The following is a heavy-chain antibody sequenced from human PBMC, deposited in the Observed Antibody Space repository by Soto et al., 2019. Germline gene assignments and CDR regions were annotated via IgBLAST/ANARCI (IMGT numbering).Heavy chain of an antibody. J-gene: IGHJ3*02. CDR1: GGSISSSYC. Sequence: QVQLQESGPGLVKPSGTLSLTCAVPGGSISSSYCWSWFRQPPGKGLEGIGEIYHSGNINYNPSLKSRVTMSIDKSKNQFSLRLTSVTAADTAVYYCARDPVAAPGTAFDIWGQGTMVTVSS. V-gene: IGHV4-4*02. CDR2: IYHSGNI. D-gene: IGHD1-26*01. CDR3: ARDPVAAPGTAFDI.